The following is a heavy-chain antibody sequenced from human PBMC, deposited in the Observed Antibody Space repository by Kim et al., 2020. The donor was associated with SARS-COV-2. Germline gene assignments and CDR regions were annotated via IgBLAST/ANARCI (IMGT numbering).Heavy chain of an antibody. D-gene: IGHD5-18*01. V-gene: IGHV4-39*01. J-gene: IGHJ5*02. CDR1: GGSISSSSYY. CDR2: IYYSGST. CDR3: ARQLWPLDWFDP. Sequence: SETLSLTCTVSGGSISSSSYYWGWIRQPPGKGLEWIGSIYYSGSTYYNPSLKSRVTISVDTSKNQFSLKLSSVTAADTAVYYCARQLWPLDWFDPWGQGTLVTVSS.